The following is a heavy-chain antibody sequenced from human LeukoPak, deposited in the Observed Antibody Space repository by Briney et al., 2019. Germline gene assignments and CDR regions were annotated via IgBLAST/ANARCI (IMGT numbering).Heavy chain of an antibody. V-gene: IGHV4-34*01. CDR1: GGSFSGYY. J-gene: IGHJ3*02. CDR3: ARGPKYDFWSGYYLGGDAFDI. Sequence: SETLSLTCAVYGGSFSGYYWSWIRQPPGKGLEWIGEINHSGSTNYNPSLKSRVTISVDTSKNQFSLKLSSVPAADTAVYYCARGPKYDFWSGYYLGGDAFDIWGQGTMVTVSS. D-gene: IGHD3-3*01. CDR2: INHSGST.